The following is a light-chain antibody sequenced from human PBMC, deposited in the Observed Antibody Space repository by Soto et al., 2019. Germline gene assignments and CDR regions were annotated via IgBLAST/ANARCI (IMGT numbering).Light chain of an antibody. V-gene: IGLV2-14*01. CDR3: NSYTSSSTRV. CDR1: SSDVGGYNY. CDR2: EVS. J-gene: IGLJ1*01. Sequence: QSVLTQPASVSGSPGQSITISCTGSSSDVGGYNYVSWYQQYPGKVPKLIIFEVSNRPSGVSNRFSGSKSGNTASLTISGLQAEDEADYYCNSYTSSSTRVFGTGTKVTVL.